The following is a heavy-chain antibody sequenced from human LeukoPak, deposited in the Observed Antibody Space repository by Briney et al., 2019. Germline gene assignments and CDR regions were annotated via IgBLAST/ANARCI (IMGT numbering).Heavy chain of an antibody. CDR3: ARERMVRGVIRYNWFDP. J-gene: IGHJ5*02. Sequence: SETLSLTCTVSGGSMSSYYWSWIRQPPGKGLEWIGEINHSGSTNYNPSLKSRVTISADTSKNQFSLKLSSVTAADTAVYYCARERMVRGVIRYNWFDPWGQGTLVTVSS. CDR1: GGSMSSYY. D-gene: IGHD3-10*01. V-gene: IGHV4-34*01. CDR2: INHSGST.